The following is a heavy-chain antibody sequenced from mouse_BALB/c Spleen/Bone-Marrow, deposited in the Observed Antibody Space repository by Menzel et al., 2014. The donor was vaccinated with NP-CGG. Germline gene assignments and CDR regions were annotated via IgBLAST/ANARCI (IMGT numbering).Heavy chain of an antibody. J-gene: IGHJ4*01. V-gene: IGHV2-9*02. CDR3: ARDNGYYVGYAMDY. CDR2: IWAGGST. CDR1: GFSLTSYG. Sequence: VQLVESGPGLVAPPQSLSITCTVSGFSLTSYGVHWVRQPPGKGLEWLGVIWAGGSTNYNSALMSGLSISKDNSKSQVFLKMNSLQTDDTAMYYCARDNGYYVGYAMDYWGQGTSVTVSS. D-gene: IGHD2-3*01.